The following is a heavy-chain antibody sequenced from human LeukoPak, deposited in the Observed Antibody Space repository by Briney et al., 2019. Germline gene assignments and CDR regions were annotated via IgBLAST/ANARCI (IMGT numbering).Heavy chain of an antibody. CDR3: ARYDFWSGYYGDYYGMDV. CDR2: IYSGGST. CDR1: GFTVSGNY. V-gene: IGHV3-53*01. D-gene: IGHD3-3*01. J-gene: IGHJ6*02. Sequence: PGGSLRLSCAASGFTVSGNYMSWVRQAPGKGLEWVSVIYSGGSTYYADSVKGRFTISRDNSKNTLYLQMNSLRAEDTAVYYCARYDFWSGYYGDYYGMDVWGQGTTVTVSS.